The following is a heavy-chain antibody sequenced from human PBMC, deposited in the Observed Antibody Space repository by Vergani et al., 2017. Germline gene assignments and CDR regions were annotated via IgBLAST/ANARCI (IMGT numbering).Heavy chain of an antibody. V-gene: IGHV4-39*01. CDR3: ARGVATTQLDY. D-gene: IGHD5-24*01. CDR1: GGSISSSSYY. CDR2: IYYSGST. Sequence: QVQLQESGPGLVKPSETLSLTCTVSGGSISSSSYYWGWIRQPPGKGLEWIGSIYYSGSTYYNPSLKSRVTISVDTSKNQFSLKLSSVTAADTAVYYCARGVATTQLDYWGQGTLVTVSS. J-gene: IGHJ4*02.